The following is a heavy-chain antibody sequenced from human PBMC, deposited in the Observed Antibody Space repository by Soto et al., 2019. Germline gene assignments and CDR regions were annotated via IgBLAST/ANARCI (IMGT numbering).Heavy chain of an antibody. CDR3: ARRSRVGAIADYFDGRDV. J-gene: IGHJ6*02. Sequence: GSLKISCKGSGYSFTSYWIGWVRQMPGQGLEWMGIIYPGDSDTRYSPSLQGQVTISADKSISTAYLQWSSRKGYSTAMYYSARRSRVGAIADYFDGRDVWGQGTPVPVSS. V-gene: IGHV5-51*01. CDR1: GYSFTSYW. CDR2: IYPGDSDT. D-gene: IGHD1-26*01.